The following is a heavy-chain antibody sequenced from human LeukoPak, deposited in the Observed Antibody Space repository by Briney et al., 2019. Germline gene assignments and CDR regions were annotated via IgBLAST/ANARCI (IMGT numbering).Heavy chain of an antibody. J-gene: IGHJ5*02. CDR1: GGSISIGSYY. V-gene: IGHV4-39*01. CDR3: AGLRGYSNS. CDR2: IFYSGST. D-gene: IGHD5-18*01. Sequence: SETLSLTCTVSGGSISIGSYYWGWIRQPPGKGLEWIGSIFYSGSTYYNPSLKSRVTISVDTSKSQFSLKLNSVPAADTAVYYCAGLRGYSNSWGQGTLVTVSS.